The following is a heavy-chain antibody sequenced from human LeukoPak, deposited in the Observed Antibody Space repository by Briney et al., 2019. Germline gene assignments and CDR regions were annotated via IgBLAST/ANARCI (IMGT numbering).Heavy chain of an antibody. CDR3: AREPGFGESQEFDH. V-gene: IGHV4-59*01. CDR2: IYCSGST. CDR1: GCSISSYY. D-gene: IGHD3-10*01. J-gene: IGHJ4*02. Sequence: PSETLTLTCTVSGCSISSYYWSWIRQPPGKGLEWIGDIYCSGSTNYNPSLKSLVTILRDTSKNQFSLKLSSVTAADTAVYYCAREPGFGESQEFDHWGQGTLVTVSS.